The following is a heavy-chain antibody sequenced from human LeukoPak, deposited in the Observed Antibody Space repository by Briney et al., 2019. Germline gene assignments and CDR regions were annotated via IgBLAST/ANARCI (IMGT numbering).Heavy chain of an antibody. CDR2: ISGSGGST. CDR3: ADVRGVISSSVDY. Sequence: GGSLRLSCAASGFTFSSYAMSWVRQAPVKGLEWVSAISGSGGSTYYADSVKGRFTISRDNSKNTLYQQMNSLRAEDTAVYYCADVRGVISSSVDYWGQGTLVTVSS. CDR1: GFTFSSYA. D-gene: IGHD3-10*01. J-gene: IGHJ4*02. V-gene: IGHV3-23*01.